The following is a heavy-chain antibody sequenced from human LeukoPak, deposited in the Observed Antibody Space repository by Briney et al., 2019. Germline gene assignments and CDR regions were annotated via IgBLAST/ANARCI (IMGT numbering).Heavy chain of an antibody. D-gene: IGHD2-15*01. CDR1: GFSFSSYA. CDR2: IWYDGSNK. CDR3: ARDIGLEDV. Sequence: GGSLRLSCAASGFSFSSYAMSWVRQAPGKGLEWVAVIWYDGSNKYYADSVKGRFTISRDNSKNTLYLQMNSLRAEDTAVYYCARDIGLEDVWGKGTTVTVSS. V-gene: IGHV3-33*08. J-gene: IGHJ6*04.